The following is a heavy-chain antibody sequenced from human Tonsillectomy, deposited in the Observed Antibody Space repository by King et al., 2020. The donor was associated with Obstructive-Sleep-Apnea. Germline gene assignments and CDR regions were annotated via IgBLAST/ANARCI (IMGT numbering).Heavy chain of an antibody. CDR2: IYIGGST. V-gene: IGHV3-66*01. D-gene: IGHD3-10*01. CDR1: GFTVSSNY. J-gene: IGHJ5*02. CDR3: ARAVPGELSWFDP. Sequence: VQLVESGGGLVQPGGSLRLSCAASGFTVSSNYMNWVRQAPGKGLDWVSVIYIGGSTYYADSVKGRFTISRDNSKNTLYLQINSLRAEDTALYYCARAVPGELSWFDPWGQGTLVTVSS.